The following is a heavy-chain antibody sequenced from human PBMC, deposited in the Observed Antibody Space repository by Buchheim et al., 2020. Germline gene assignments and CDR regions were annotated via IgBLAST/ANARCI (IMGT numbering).Heavy chain of an antibody. Sequence: EVQLVESGGGLVQPGGSLRLSCAASGFTFSSYSMNWVRQAPGKGLEWVSYISSSSSTIYYADSVKGRFTISRDNAKNSLSLQMNSLRAEDTAVYYCARERYSSSWYLYYYYGMDVWGQGTT. CDR2: ISSSSSTI. CDR3: ARERYSSSWYLYYYYGMDV. CDR1: GFTFSSYS. J-gene: IGHJ6*02. V-gene: IGHV3-48*01. D-gene: IGHD6-13*01.